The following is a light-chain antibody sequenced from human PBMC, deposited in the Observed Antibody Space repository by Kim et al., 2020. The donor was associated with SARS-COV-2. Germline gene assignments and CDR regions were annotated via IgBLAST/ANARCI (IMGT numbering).Light chain of an antibody. CDR3: QQYDSSSYT. Sequence: EIVLTQSPGTLSLSPGERATLSCRASQSVSSNYLAWYQQKPGQAPRLLIYGASSRATGIPDRFSGSGSGTDFTLTISRLEPEDFAVYFCQQYDSSSYTFGQGTKLEI. CDR1: QSVSSNY. V-gene: IGKV3-20*01. CDR2: GAS. J-gene: IGKJ2*01.